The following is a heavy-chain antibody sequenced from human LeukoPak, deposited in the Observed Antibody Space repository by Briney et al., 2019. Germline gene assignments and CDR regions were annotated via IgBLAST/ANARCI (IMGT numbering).Heavy chain of an antibody. J-gene: IGHJ3*02. D-gene: IGHD6-19*01. CDR3: ARGRDSSGWYIFYDAFDI. Sequence: ASVKVSCKASGYTFTSYYMHWVRQAPGQGLEWMGIINPSGGTTSYAQKFQGRVTMTRDTSTSTVYMELSSLKSEDTAVYYCARGRDSSGWYIFYDAFDIWGQGTMVTVSS. CDR2: INPSGGTT. CDR1: GYTFTSYY. V-gene: IGHV1-46*01.